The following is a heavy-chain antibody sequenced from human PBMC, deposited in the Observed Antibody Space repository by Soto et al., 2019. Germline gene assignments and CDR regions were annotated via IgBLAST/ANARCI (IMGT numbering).Heavy chain of an antibody. CDR2: ISYDGSNK. D-gene: IGHD2-15*01. Sequence: QVQLVESGGGVVQPGRSLRLSCAASGFTFSSYAMHWVRQAPGKGLEWVAVISYDGSNKYYADSVKGRFTISRDNSKKTLYLQMNSRRAEDTAVYYCARDGRIETFDYWGQGTLVTVSS. J-gene: IGHJ4*02. CDR1: GFTFSSYA. V-gene: IGHV3-30-3*01. CDR3: ARDGRIETFDY.